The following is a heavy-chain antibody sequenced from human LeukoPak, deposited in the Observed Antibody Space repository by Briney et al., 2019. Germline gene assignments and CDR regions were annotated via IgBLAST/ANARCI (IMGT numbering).Heavy chain of an antibody. Sequence: QAGGSLRLSCEASGFTFSTYPMHWVRQAPDKGLEWVAMISYHGSNEYYADSVKGRFTISRDNSKNTLYLQMNNPRVGDTAIYYCARVHDTTGYYHYFDSWGQGTLVTVSS. CDR1: GFTFSTYP. CDR2: ISYHGSNE. V-gene: IGHV3-30*04. D-gene: IGHD3-9*01. J-gene: IGHJ4*02. CDR3: ARVHDTTGYYHYFDS.